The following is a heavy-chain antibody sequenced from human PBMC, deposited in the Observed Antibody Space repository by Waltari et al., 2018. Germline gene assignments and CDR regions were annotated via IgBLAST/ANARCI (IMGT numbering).Heavy chain of an antibody. J-gene: IGHJ3*02. V-gene: IGHV4-39*07. Sequence: QLQLQESGPGLVKPSETLSLTCTVSGGSISSSSYYWGWIRQPPGKGLEWMGSIYYSGSTYYNPSLKSRVTISVDTSKNQFSLKLSSVTAADTAVYYCARRGDGYNGDAFDIWGQGTMVTVSS. CDR2: IYYSGST. CDR3: ARRGDGYNGDAFDI. D-gene: IGHD5-12*01. CDR1: GGSISSSSYY.